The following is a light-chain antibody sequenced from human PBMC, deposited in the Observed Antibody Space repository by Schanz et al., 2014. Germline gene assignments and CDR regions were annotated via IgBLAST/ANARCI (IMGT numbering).Light chain of an antibody. V-gene: IGKV1-39*01. J-gene: IGKJ1*01. CDR3: QQTDTTPLK. Sequence: DIQVTQSPSSLSASVGDTVTITCRASQSISSYLNWYQQKPGIAPKLLIYAAYSLQSGVPSRFTGRGSGTDFTLTISSVQPDDFATYYCQQTDTTPLKFGQGTKVEIK. CDR2: AAY. CDR1: QSISSY.